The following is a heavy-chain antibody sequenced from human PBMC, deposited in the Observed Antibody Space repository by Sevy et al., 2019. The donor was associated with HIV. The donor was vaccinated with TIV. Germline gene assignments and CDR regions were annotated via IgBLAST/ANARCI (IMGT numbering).Heavy chain of an antibody. CDR3: ARNGNYLLDY. Sequence: SETLSLTCAVSGGSISRGNWWSWVRQPPGKGLEWIGEIFHSGSTNYNPSLKSRVTISVDKSKNQFSLNLSSVTAADTAVYYCARNGNYLLDYWGQRTLVTVSS. D-gene: IGHD3-22*01. CDR1: GGSISRGNW. CDR2: IFHSGST. V-gene: IGHV4-4*02. J-gene: IGHJ4*02.